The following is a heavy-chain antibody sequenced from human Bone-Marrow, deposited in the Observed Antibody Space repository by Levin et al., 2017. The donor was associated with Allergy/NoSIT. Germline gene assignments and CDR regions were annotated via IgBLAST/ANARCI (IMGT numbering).Heavy chain of an antibody. V-gene: IGHV3-23*01. J-gene: IGHJ4*02. CDR3: AKGAGWVAGAVALL. D-gene: IGHD6-19*01. Sequence: PPGGSLRLSCAASGFTFTSYAMNWVRQAPGKGLEWVSAISGSGGSTYYADSVKGRFTISRDNSKNTLYLQMNSLRAEDTAVYYCAKGAGWVAGAVALLWGQGTLVTVSS. CDR2: ISGSGGST. CDR1: GFTFTSYA.